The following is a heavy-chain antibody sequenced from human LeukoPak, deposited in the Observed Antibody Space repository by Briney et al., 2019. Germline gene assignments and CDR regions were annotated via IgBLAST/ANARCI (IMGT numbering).Heavy chain of an antibody. Sequence: GGSLRLSCAASGFTFSNYWMHWVRQAPGKGLEWVSRINTGGSSTTYADSVKGRFTISRDNAKNTLYLQMNSLRAEDTGLYFCTRELTYHDVWRYPGPGAKYNGMDVWGQGTTVTVSS. CDR1: GFTFSNYW. CDR3: TRELTYHDVWRYPGPGAKYNGMDV. D-gene: IGHD3-3*01. CDR2: INTGGSST. V-gene: IGHV3-74*01. J-gene: IGHJ6*02.